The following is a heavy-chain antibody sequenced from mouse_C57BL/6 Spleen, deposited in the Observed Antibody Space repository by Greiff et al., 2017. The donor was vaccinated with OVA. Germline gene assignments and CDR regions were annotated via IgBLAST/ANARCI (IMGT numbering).Heavy chain of an antibody. D-gene: IGHD1-1*01. J-gene: IGHJ4*01. CDR3: ARATTVRAMDY. V-gene: IGHV1-54*01. CDR2: INPGSGGT. CDR1: GYAFTNYL. Sequence: VQLQQSGAELVRPGTSVKVSCKASGYAFTNYLIEWVKQRPGQGLEWIGVINPGSGGTKYNEKFKGKATLTADKSSSTAYMQLSSLTSEDSAVYFCARATTVRAMDYWGQGTSVTVSS.